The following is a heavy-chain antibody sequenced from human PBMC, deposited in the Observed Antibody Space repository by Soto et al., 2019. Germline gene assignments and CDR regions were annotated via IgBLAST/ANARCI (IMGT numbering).Heavy chain of an antibody. J-gene: IGHJ4*02. CDR3: AREPNSIDY. CDR1: RFTFSNYW. CDR2: IKQDGSEK. V-gene: IGHV3-7*01. D-gene: IGHD2-15*01. Sequence: EVQLVESGGGLVEPGGSLSLSCAASRFTFSNYWMSWVRQAPGKGLEWVANIKQDGSEKYYVDSVKGRFTISRDNGKNSLYLQMNSLRAEDAAVYYCAREPNSIDYWGQRTLVTVSS.